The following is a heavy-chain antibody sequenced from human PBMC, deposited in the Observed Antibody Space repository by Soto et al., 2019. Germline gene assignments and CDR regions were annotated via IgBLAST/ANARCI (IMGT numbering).Heavy chain of an antibody. CDR1: GFPFSSYW. Sequence: EVQLVESGGDSVQPGGSLRLSCAASGFPFSSYWMHWVRHTPGKGLEWVSRISGDGTTIYYADSVTGRFTVSRDNAKNTLSLQMSGLGAEDTAVYYCAREYYGLLTGYYNDHWGQGTLVSGSS. D-gene: IGHD3-9*01. CDR3: AREYYGLLTGYYNDH. CDR2: ISGDGTTI. V-gene: IGHV3-74*01. J-gene: IGHJ4*02.